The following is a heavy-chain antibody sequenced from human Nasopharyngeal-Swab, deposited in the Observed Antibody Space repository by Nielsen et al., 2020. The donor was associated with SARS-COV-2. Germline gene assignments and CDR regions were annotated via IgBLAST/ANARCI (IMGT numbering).Heavy chain of an antibody. D-gene: IGHD1-26*01. Sequence: GGSLRLSCAASGFTFSSYAMSWVRRAPGKGLEWVSAISGSGGSTYYADSVKGRFTISRDNSKNTLYLQMNSLRAEDTAVYYCAKVSWAWELLRWYFDYWGQGTLVTVSS. CDR3: AKVSWAWELLRWYFDY. V-gene: IGHV3-23*01. CDR1: GFTFSSYA. CDR2: ISGSGGST. J-gene: IGHJ4*02.